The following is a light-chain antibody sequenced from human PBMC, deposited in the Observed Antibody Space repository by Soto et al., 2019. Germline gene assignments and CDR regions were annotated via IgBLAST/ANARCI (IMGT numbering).Light chain of an antibody. V-gene: IGLV2-14*01. CDR3: SSYTGSNTYV. Sequence: QSALTQPASVSGSPGQSITISCTGTSSDVGNYNYVSWYQQHPGKAPKLLIYEVRNRPSEVSNRFSGSKSGNTASLTISGLLAEDEADYYCSSYTGSNTYVFGIGPKLTVL. CDR1: SSDVGNYNY. CDR2: EVR. J-gene: IGLJ1*01.